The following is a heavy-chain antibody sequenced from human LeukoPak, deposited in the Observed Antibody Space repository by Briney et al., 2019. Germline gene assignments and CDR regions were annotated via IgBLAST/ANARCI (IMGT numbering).Heavy chain of an antibody. D-gene: IGHD3-10*01. CDR3: AVARLRPFKWFGELPFH. CDR1: GYTLTELS. J-gene: IGHJ4*02. Sequence: ASVKVSCKVSGYTLTELSMHWVRQAPGKGLEWMGGFDPEDGETIYAQKFQGRVTITRDTSASTAYMELSSLRSEDTAVYYCAVARLRPFKWFGELPFHWGQGTLVTVSS. CDR2: FDPEDGET. V-gene: IGHV1-24*01.